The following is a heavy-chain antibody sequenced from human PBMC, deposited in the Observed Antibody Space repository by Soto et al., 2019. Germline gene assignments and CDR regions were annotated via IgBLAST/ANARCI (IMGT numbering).Heavy chain of an antibody. CDR1: GYTFTSYG. CDR2: ISAYNGNT. J-gene: IGHJ4*02. Sequence: ASVKVSCKASGYTFTSYGISWVRQAPGQGLEWMGWISAYNGNTNYAQKLQGRVTMTTDTSTSTAYMELRSLRSDDTAVYYCARDNYYDSSGYYPIDYWAQGTLVTVS. V-gene: IGHV1-18*04. D-gene: IGHD3-22*01. CDR3: ARDNYYDSSGYYPIDY.